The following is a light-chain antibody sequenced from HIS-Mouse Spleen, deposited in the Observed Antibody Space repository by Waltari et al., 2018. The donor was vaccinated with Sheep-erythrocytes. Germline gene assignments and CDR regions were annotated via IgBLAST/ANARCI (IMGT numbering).Light chain of an antibody. J-gene: IGLJ3*02. CDR3: CSYAGSSTPWV. Sequence: QSALTQPASVSGSPGQSITISCTGTSSDVGSYNLVSSYQQHPGKAPKLMIYAGSKRPSGVSNRFSGSKSGNTASLTISGLQAEDEADYYCCSYAGSSTPWVFGGGTKLTVL. CDR2: AGS. CDR1: SSDVGSYNL. V-gene: IGLV2-23*01.